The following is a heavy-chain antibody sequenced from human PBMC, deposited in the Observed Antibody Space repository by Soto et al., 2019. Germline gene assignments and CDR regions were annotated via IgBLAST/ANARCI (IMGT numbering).Heavy chain of an antibody. V-gene: IGHV3-23*01. Sequence: GGSLRLSCAASGFTFSSYAMGWVRQAPGMGLEWVSAISASGGRTYYADSVKGRFTISRDNSKNTLYLQMNSLRAEDTAVYYCAKEGSGSYYDYYYMDVWGKGTTVTVSS. CDR1: GFTFSSYA. CDR3: AKEGSGSYYDYYYMDV. CDR2: ISASGGRT. J-gene: IGHJ6*03. D-gene: IGHD3-10*01.